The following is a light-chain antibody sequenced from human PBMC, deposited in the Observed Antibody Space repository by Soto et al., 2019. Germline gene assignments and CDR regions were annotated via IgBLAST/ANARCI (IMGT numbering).Light chain of an antibody. Sequence: IASTQSRDTPAVPRWIATNRTCMASQSVSSSYLAWYQQKPGQAPWLLIYGAFSSATGIPERLRGSGSGTDFTHPISRLGPEDFAVYYCQQYGSSPVTVGQGTKVDIK. V-gene: IGKV3-20*01. CDR3: QQYGSSPVT. CDR1: QSVSSSY. CDR2: GAF. J-gene: IGKJ1*01.